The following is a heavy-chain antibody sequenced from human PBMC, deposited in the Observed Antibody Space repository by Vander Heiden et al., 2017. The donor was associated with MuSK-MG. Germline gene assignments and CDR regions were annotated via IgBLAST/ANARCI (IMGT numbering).Heavy chain of an antibody. V-gene: IGHV3-30*04. CDR3: ARGLWFGELSSGYYYGMDV. CDR2: ISYDGSNK. D-gene: IGHD3-10*01. J-gene: IGHJ6*02. Sequence: QVQLVESGGGVVQPGRSLRLSCEASGFPFSSYAMHGVRQAPGKGLEWVAVISYDGSNKYYADSVKGRFTISRDNSKNTLYLQMNSLRAEDTAVYYCARGLWFGELSSGYYYGMDVWGQGTTVTVSS. CDR1: GFPFSSYA.